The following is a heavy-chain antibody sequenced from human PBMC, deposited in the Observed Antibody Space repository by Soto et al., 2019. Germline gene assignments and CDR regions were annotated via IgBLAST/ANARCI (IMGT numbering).Heavy chain of an antibody. J-gene: IGHJ2*01. V-gene: IGHV1-2*02. CDR1: GYTFTDYY. Sequence: QEQLVQSGAEVKKPGASLKVSCKASGYTFTDYYIHWVRQAPGQGLEWVGWINPDSGGTNLAQRFQGRVTMTSDTSINTAYMELSSLRSDDTVVYYCAIRTGQLAIISEFDGDWFFEVWGRGTLVTVSS. CDR3: AIRTGQLAIISEFDGDWFFEV. CDR2: INPDSGGT. D-gene: IGHD2-2*01.